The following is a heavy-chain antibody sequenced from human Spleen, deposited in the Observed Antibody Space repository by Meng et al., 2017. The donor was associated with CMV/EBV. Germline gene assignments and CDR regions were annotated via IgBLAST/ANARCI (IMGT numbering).Heavy chain of an antibody. J-gene: IGHJ6*02. D-gene: IGHD3-16*01. CDR1: SFSGYYY. CDR3: ARRRGRDQRYYFYGMDV. V-gene: IGHV4-34*01. Sequence: SFSGYYYWTWIRQPPGKGLEWMGEINHGGTTNYNPSLKSRVSISVDTSKNQFSLKLSSLTAADTAVYYCARRRGRDQRYYFYGMDVWGQGTTVTVSS. CDR2: INHGGTT.